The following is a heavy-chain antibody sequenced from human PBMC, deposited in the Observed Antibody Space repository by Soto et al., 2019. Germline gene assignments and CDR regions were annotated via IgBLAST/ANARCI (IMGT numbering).Heavy chain of an antibody. CDR3: ARDNSSGYHTRDAFDI. J-gene: IGHJ3*02. V-gene: IGHV3-21*01. CDR1: GFTFSSYS. CDR2: ISSSSSYI. Sequence: GSLRLSCAASGFTFSSYSMNWVRQAPGKGLEWVSSISSSSSYIYYADSVKGRFTISRDNAKNSLYLQMNSLRAEDTAVYYCARDNSSGYHTRDAFDIWGQGTMVTVSS. D-gene: IGHD3-22*01.